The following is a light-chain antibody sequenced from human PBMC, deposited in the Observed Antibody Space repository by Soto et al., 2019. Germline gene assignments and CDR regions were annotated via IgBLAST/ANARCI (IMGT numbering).Light chain of an antibody. CDR2: DAS. V-gene: IGKV1-5*01. Sequence: DIQMTQSPSTLSASVGDRVTITCRASQSISSWLAWYQQKPGKAPKLLIYDASSLESGVPSRFSGSGSGTEFTLTISSLQPDDFATSYCQQYNSYSPYTFGQGTKVDIK. CDR3: QQYNSYSPYT. CDR1: QSISSW. J-gene: IGKJ2*01.